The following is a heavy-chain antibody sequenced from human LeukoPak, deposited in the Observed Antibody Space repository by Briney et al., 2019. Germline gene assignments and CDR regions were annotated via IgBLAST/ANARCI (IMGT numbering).Heavy chain of an antibody. Sequence: KPSETLSLTCTVSGYSVSSGYYWGWIRQPPGKGLEWIGSIYHSGSTYYNPSLKSRVTISVDTSKNQFSLKLSSVTAADTAVYYCARAPPLWAIVVVITGFDYWGQGTLVTVSS. CDR2: IYHSGST. CDR1: GYSVSSGYY. D-gene: IGHD3-22*01. J-gene: IGHJ4*02. V-gene: IGHV4-38-2*02. CDR3: ARAPPLWAIVVVITGFDY.